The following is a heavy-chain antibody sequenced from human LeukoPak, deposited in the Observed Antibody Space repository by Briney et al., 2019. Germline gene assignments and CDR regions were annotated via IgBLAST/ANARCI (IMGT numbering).Heavy chain of an antibody. J-gene: IGHJ6*03. Sequence: PSETLSLTCTVSGYSISSGYYWGWIRPPPGKGLEWIGSIYHSGSTYYNPSLKSRVTISVDTSKNQFSLKLSSVTAADTAVYYCARVSGYDWDYYYYYMDVWGKGTTVTVSS. V-gene: IGHV4-38-2*02. D-gene: IGHD5-12*01. CDR1: GYSISSGYY. CDR3: ARVSGYDWDYYYYYMDV. CDR2: IYHSGST.